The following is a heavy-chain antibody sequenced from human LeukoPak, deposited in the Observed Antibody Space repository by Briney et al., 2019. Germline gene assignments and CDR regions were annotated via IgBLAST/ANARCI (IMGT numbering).Heavy chain of an antibody. V-gene: IGHV1-2*02. J-gene: IGHJ4*02. Sequence: EASVKVSCKASGYTFTGNYMHWFRQAPGQGLEWMGWINPNSGGTHCAQKFQDRVTMTRDTSITTAYMELSRLRSDDTAVYYCARDVRMAIPSGGYWGQGTLVTVSS. D-gene: IGHD2-2*02. CDR1: GYTFTGNY. CDR2: INPNSGGT. CDR3: ARDVRMAIPSGGY.